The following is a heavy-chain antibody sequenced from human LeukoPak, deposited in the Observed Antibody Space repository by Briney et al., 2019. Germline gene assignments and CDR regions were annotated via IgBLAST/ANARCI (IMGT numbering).Heavy chain of an antibody. CDR1: GGSFSGYY. Sequence: PSETLSLTCAVYGGSFSGYYWSWIRQPPGKGLEWIGEINHSGSTNYNPSLKSRVTISVDTSKNQFSLKLSSVTAADTAVYYCASRPKYSYGPVYFDYWGQGTLVTVSS. D-gene: IGHD5-18*01. V-gene: IGHV4-34*01. CDR3: ASRPKYSYGPVYFDY. J-gene: IGHJ4*02. CDR2: INHSGST.